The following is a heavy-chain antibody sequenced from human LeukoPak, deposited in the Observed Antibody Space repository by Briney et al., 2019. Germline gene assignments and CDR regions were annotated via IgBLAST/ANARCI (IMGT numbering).Heavy chain of an antibody. CDR1: GFTFSDYY. CDR3: ARQTGLLDY. CDR2: ISGSGSNI. V-gene: IGHV3-11*01. Sequence: GGSLRLSCAASGFTFSDYYMSWIRQAPGKGLEWVSYISGSGSNIYYVDSVKGRSTISRDNAKNSLYLQMTSLRAEDTAVYYCARQTGLLDYWGQGTLVTVSS. D-gene: IGHD3-9*01. J-gene: IGHJ4*02.